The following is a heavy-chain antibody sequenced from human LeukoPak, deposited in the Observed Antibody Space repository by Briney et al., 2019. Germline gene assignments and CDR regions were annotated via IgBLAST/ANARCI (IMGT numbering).Heavy chain of an antibody. V-gene: IGHV1-18*01. J-gene: IGHJ6*02. CDR3: ARDPAAAGTNHYYYYGMDV. CDR1: GYTFINYG. CDR2: ISAYNGNT. Sequence: ASVKVSCKTSGYTFINYGINWVRQAPGQGLEWMGWISAYNGNTNYAQKLQGRVTMTTDTSTSTAYMELRSLRSDDTAVYYCARDPAAAGTNHYYYYGMDVWGQGTTVTVSS. D-gene: IGHD6-13*01.